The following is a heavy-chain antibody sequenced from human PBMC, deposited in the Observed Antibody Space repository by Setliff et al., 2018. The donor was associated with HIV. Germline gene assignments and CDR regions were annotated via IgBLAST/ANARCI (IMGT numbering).Heavy chain of an antibody. V-gene: IGHV4-4*07. Sequence: SETLSLTCTVSGGSISSDYWSWIRQPAGKGLEWIGRYNPSGGPSYNPSLKSRVTLSVDTSKNQFSLKLTSVTAADTGTYYCARDSEPMSGTWYDYWGQGTLVTVSS. D-gene: IGHD1-1*01. CDR3: ARDSEPMSGTWYDY. CDR1: GGSISSDY. J-gene: IGHJ4*02. CDR2: YNPSGGP.